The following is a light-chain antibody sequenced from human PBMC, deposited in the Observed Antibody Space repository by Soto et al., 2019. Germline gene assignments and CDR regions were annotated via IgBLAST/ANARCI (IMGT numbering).Light chain of an antibody. CDR2: DAS. Sequence: DIQITQSPSSLSPSVGDIVTITCQASQNIKNYLNWYKQKPGRAPKLLIYDASNLEAGVPSRLRGSGSGTDFTFTISSLKPEDIATYYCQQYENIPTFGQGTGLEIK. CDR3: QQYENIPT. J-gene: IGKJ5*01. V-gene: IGKV1-33*01. CDR1: QNIKNY.